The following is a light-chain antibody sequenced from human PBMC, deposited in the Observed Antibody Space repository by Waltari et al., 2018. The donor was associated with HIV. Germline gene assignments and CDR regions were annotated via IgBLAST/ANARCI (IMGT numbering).Light chain of an antibody. CDR1: NSNLGTNT. CDR3: AAWDDNFNVV. J-gene: IGLJ3*02. V-gene: IGLV1-44*01. Sequence: QSVLTQPPSASGTPGQGVIISCSGSNSNLGTNTVNWYQQLPGTAPKLLIFDDKHRPSGVPDRFSGSRSDTSASLAISGLQSEDEAHYYCAAWDDNFNVVFGGGTKLTVL. CDR2: DDK.